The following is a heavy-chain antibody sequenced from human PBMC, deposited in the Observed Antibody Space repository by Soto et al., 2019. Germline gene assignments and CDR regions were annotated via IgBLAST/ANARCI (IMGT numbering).Heavy chain of an antibody. CDR2: IKQDGSEK. CDR3: AKTWGEDSWYVFDY. CDR1: GFTFSSYW. J-gene: IGHJ4*02. D-gene: IGHD6-13*01. V-gene: IGHV3-7*01. Sequence: GSLRLSCAASGFTFSSYWMSWVRQAPGKGLEWVANIKQDGSEKYYVDSVKGRFTISRDNSKNTLYLQMGSLRAEDMAVYYCAKTWGEDSWYVFDYWGQGT.